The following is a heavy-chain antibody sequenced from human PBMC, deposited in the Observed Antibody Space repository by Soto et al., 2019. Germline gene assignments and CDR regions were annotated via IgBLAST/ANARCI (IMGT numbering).Heavy chain of an antibody. D-gene: IGHD6-19*01. Sequence: GWSLRLSCATSGVTIGCYAMSGVPQATGKGLEWVSAISGSGGSTYYADSVKGRFTISRDNSKNTLYLQMNSLRAEDTAVYYCANSGWSTYYFGYWGQATLVTVYS. CDR1: GVTIGCYA. J-gene: IGHJ4*02. CDR2: ISGSGGST. V-gene: IGHV3-23*01. CDR3: ANSGWSTYYFGY.